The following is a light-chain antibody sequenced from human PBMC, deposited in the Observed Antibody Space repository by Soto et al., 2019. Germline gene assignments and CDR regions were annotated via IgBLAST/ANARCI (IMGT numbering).Light chain of an antibody. CDR2: EVN. V-gene: IGLV2-23*02. J-gene: IGLJ1*01. CDR1: SSNVGSYKL. CDR3: CSSGGSPTYV. Sequence: QSVLTQPASVSGSPGQSITISCTGTSSNVGSYKLVSWYQQHPGKAPKLMIFEVNKRPSGVSNRFSGFKSGNTASLTISGLKVEEEADYYCCSSGGSPTYVFGTGTKLTVL.